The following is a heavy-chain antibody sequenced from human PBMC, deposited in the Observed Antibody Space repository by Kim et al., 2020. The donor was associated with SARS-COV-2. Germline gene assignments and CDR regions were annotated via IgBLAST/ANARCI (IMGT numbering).Heavy chain of an antibody. CDR3: ARDQVVGATD. Sequence: STYYADSVKGRFTISRDNSKNTLYLQMNSLRAEDTAVYYCARDQVVGATDWGQGTLVTVSS. D-gene: IGHD1-26*01. V-gene: IGHV3-53*01. CDR2: ST. J-gene: IGHJ4*02.